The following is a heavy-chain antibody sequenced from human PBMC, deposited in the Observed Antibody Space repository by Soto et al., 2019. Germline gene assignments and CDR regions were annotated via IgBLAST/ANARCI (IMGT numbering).Heavy chain of an antibody. D-gene: IGHD3-10*01. CDR3: ARGRSFGEQDLDY. CDR2: IKHSGST. V-gene: IGHV4-34*01. J-gene: IGHJ4*02. Sequence: QVQLQQWGAGLLKPSETLSLTCAVYGGSFSGYYWSWIRQPPGKGLEWIGEIKHSGSTNYNPSLKSRLNISVDTSKNQLSLKLTSVTAADTAVYYCARGRSFGEQDLDYWGQGTLVNVSS. CDR1: GGSFSGYY.